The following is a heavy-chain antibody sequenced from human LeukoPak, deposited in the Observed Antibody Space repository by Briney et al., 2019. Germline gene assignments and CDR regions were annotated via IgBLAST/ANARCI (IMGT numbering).Heavy chain of an antibody. J-gene: IGHJ3*02. CDR3: AATVLFSAFDI. Sequence: SETLSLTCTVSGGSISSGGYYWSWIRQPPGKGLEWIGYIYHSGSTYYNPSLKSRVTISVDRSKNQFSLKLSSVTAADTAVYYCAATVLFSAFDIWGQGTMVTVSS. D-gene: IGHD3-16*01. CDR2: IYHSGST. V-gene: IGHV4-30-2*01. CDR1: GGSISSGGYY.